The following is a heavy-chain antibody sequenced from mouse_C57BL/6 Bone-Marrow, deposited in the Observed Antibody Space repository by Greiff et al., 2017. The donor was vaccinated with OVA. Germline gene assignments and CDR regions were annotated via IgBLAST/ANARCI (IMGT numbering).Heavy chain of an antibody. CDR3: ARWGAQEDY. CDR1: GYTFTDYY. J-gene: IGHJ2*01. V-gene: IGHV1-26*01. CDR2: INPNNGGT. D-gene: IGHD3-2*02. Sequence: EVKLQQSGPELVKPGASVKISCKASGYTFTDYYMNWVKQSHGKSLEWIGDINPNNGGTSYNQKFKGKATLTVDKSSSTAYMELRSLTSEDSAVYYCARWGAQEDYWGQGTTLTVSS.